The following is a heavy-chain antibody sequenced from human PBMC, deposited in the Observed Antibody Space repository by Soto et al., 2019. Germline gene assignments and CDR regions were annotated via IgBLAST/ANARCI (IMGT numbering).Heavy chain of an antibody. Sequence: VASVKVSCKASGGTFSSYAISWVRQAPGQGLEWMGGIIPIFGTANYAQKFQGRVTITADESTSTAYMELSSLRSEDTAVYYCARDVQRGYSYGHWFATWGHGTLVTVSS. CDR1: GGTFSSYA. J-gene: IGHJ5*01. D-gene: IGHD5-18*01. CDR2: IIPIFGTA. CDR3: ARDVQRGYSYGHWFAT. V-gene: IGHV1-69*13.